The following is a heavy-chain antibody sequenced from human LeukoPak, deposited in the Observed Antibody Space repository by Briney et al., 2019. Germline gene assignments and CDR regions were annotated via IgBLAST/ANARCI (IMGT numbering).Heavy chain of an antibody. D-gene: IGHD2-21*02. CDR2: ISPSGSTI. Sequence: GGSLRLCCEASGFSFSDYYMTWIRQAPGKGLEWVSYISPSGSTIRNADSVKGRFTISRDNTRNSLYLQMSSLRDDEPAVYSCARPGRGFTYGDSYSWGQGTLVSVCS. CDR1: GFSFSDYY. J-gene: IGHJ4*02. CDR3: ARPGRGFTYGDSYS. V-gene: IGHV3-11*01.